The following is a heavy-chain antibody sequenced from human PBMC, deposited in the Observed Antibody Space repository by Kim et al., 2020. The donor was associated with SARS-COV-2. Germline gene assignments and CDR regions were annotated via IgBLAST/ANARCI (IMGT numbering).Heavy chain of an antibody. CDR1: GFSFSKYI. D-gene: IGHD3-10*01. V-gene: IGHV3-64D*06. Sequence: GGSLRLSCLASGFSFSKYIMHWVRQTPGKGLECISGISSDGGRIEYTDSVKDRFRISRDNSKSTLDLQMTNLRVEDTAIYYCVKVLSTVGGPFDMWGQGTVVTVSS. CDR2: ISSDGGRI. CDR3: VKVLSTVGGPFDM. J-gene: IGHJ3*02.